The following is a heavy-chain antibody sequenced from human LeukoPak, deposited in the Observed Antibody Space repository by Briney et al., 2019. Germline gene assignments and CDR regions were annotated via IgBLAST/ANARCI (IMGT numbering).Heavy chain of an antibody. Sequence: SETLSLTCAVYGGSFSGYYWSWIRQSPGKGLEWIGEINHSGSTNYNPSLKSRVTISVNTSKNQFSLKLNSVTAADTAVYYCARRRQYDSSLFWNFDLWGRGTLVTVSS. CDR2: INHSGST. CDR3: ARRRQYDSSLFWNFDL. D-gene: IGHD6-6*01. CDR1: GGSFSGYY. J-gene: IGHJ2*01. V-gene: IGHV4-34*01.